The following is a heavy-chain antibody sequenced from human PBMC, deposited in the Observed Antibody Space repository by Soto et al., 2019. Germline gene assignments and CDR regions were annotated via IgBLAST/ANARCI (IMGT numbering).Heavy chain of an antibody. CDR2: IYHSGST. CDR1: GGSINGYF. Sequence: SETLSLTCTVSGGSINGYFWSWIRQPPGKGLEWIGYIYHSGSTTYNPSLKSRVTMLVDTSKNHFSLRLSSVTAADTAVYYCARDSLSGSYYNWLGPWGQGTLVTVSS. J-gene: IGHJ5*02. D-gene: IGHD3-10*01. V-gene: IGHV4-59*01. CDR3: ARDSLSGSYYNWLGP.